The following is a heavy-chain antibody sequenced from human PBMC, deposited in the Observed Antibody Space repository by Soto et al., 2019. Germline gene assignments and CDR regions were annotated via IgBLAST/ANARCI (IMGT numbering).Heavy chain of an antibody. CDR3: VRGSQGGLDY. CDR1: WYSVSSNIVA. D-gene: IGHD1-26*01. J-gene: IGHJ4*02. Sequence: SQTLSLTCAISWYSVSSNIVAWNWIRQSPSRGLEWLGSTYYISKLXXDYGISVXXRITFNSDTSXNQFFLHLNSVTPEYXAVYYCVRGSQGGLDYWGQGTLVTVSS. V-gene: IGHV6-1*01. CDR2: TYYISKLXX.